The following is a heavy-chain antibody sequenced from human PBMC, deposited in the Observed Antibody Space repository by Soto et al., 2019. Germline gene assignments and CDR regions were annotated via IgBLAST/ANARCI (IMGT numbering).Heavy chain of an antibody. J-gene: IGHJ4*02. CDR1: GYTFTTYA. V-gene: IGHV1-3*01. D-gene: IGHD2-15*01. CDR3: ARNGVVAVGFDY. CDR2: INAGNGNT. Sequence: GASVKVSCKASGYTFTTYAIHWVRQAPGQRPEWMGWINAGNGNTKYSQTFQGRATFTSDTSASTAYMELSSLTSEDSAVYYCARNGVVAVGFDYWGQGTLVTVSS.